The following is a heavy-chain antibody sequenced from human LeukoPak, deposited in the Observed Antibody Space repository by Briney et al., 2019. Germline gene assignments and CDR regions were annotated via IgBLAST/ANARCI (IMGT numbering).Heavy chain of an antibody. D-gene: IGHD2-8*01. V-gene: IGHV3-53*01. CDR2: IYSGGST. CDR1: GFTVSSNY. J-gene: IGHJ4*02. CDR3: ARDDVGYCTNGVCYADY. Sequence: GGSLRLSCAASGFTVSSNYMSWVRQAPGKGLEWVSVIYSGGSTYYADSVRGRFTISRDNSKNTLYLQMNSLRAEDTAVYYCARDDVGYCTNGVCYADYWGQGTLVTVSS.